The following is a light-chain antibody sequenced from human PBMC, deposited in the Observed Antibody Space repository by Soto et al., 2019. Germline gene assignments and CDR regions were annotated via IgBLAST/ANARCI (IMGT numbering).Light chain of an antibody. CDR2: DVY. Sequence: IQMTQSPSTLSASIGDTVTITCRASQGISTWLAWYQQKPGEAPKVLIYDVYILQSGVPSKFSGTGSGTEFTLIIDSLQPDDFATYYCQQYRSYWTFGQGTKVEVK. V-gene: IGKV1-5*01. CDR3: QQYRSYWT. J-gene: IGKJ1*01. CDR1: QGISTW.